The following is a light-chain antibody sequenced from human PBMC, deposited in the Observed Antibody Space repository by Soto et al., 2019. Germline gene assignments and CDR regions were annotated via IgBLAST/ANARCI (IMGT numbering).Light chain of an antibody. CDR1: KVGDYY. CDR3: QAWDSSTVV. CDR2: QNN. J-gene: IGLJ2*01. V-gene: IGLV3-1*01. Sequence: SYELTQPHSVSVSHGQTASITCSGNKVGDYYACWYQQKPGQSPMVVIHQNNKRPSGIPERFSCSNSGNTATLTISGTQAVDEADYYCQAWDSSTVVFGGGTKLTVL.